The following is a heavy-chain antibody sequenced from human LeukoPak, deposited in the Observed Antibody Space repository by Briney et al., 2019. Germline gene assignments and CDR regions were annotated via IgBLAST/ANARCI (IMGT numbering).Heavy chain of an antibody. CDR2: IKSKTDGGTT. CDR1: GFTFSNAW. V-gene: IGHV3-15*01. D-gene: IGHD1-1*01. Sequence: GGSLRLSCAASGFTFSNAWTCWVRQAPGKGLEWVGRIKSKTDGGTTDYAAPVKGRSTISRDDSKNTLYLQMNSLKTEDTAVYYCTTERTVGDLFDYRGQGTLVTVSS. J-gene: IGHJ4*02. CDR3: TTERTVGDLFDY.